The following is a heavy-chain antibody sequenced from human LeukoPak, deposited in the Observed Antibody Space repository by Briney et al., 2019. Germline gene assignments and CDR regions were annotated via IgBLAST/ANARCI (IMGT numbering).Heavy chain of an antibody. J-gene: IGHJ6*02. CDR1: GFTFSGYW. CDR2: INTDGSTT. D-gene: IGHD3-16*01. V-gene: IGHV3-74*01. Sequence: LGGSLRLSCATSGFTFSGYWMHWVRQAPGKGLVWVSRINTDGSTTSYADSVKGRFSISRDNGKNSLYLQMSNLRAEDTAVYFCARGGGLDVWGQGATVTVSS. CDR3: ARGGGLDV.